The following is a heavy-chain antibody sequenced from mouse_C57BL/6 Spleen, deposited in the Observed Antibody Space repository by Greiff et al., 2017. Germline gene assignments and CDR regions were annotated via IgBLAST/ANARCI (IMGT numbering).Heavy chain of an antibody. CDR2: IWSGGST. Sequence: QVQLQQSGPGLVQPSQSLSITCTVSGFSLTSYGVHWVRQSPGKGLEWLGVIWSGGSTDYHAAFISRLSISKDNSKSQVFFKMNSLQADDTAIYYCAGDAMDYWGQGTSVTVSS. J-gene: IGHJ4*01. CDR1: GFSLTSYG. CDR3: AGDAMDY. V-gene: IGHV2-2*01.